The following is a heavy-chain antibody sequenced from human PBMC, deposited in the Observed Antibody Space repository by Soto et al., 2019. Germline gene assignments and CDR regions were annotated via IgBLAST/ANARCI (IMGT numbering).Heavy chain of an antibody. CDR3: ARRAWGYFYFDY. CDR2: ISGSGGST. J-gene: IGHJ4*02. V-gene: IGHV3-23*01. D-gene: IGHD1-26*01. CDR1: GFTFSSYA. Sequence: EVQLLESGGGLVQPGGSLRLSCAASGFTFSSYAMSWVRQAPGKGLEWVSVISGSGGSTYYADSVKGRFTISRDNSKNTLYLQMNSLRAEDTAVYYCARRAWGYFYFDYWGQGTLVTVSS.